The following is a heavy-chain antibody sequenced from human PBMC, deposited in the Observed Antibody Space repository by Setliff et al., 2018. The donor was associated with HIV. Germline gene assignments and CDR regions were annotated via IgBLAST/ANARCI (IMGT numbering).Heavy chain of an antibody. V-gene: IGHV3-11*01. D-gene: IGHD3-3*01. CDR1: GFTLSDYH. CDR2: ISSTGNNI. J-gene: IGHJ6*02. CDR3: AREYYNFWSGYIQYYYYYGMDV. Sequence: GGSLRLSCAVSGFTLSDYHMTWIRQAPGKGLEWISYISSTGNNIYYADSVKGRFTVSRDNAKESLYLQMNSLRAEDTAVYYCAREYYNFWSGYIQYYYYYGMDVWGQGTTVTVSS.